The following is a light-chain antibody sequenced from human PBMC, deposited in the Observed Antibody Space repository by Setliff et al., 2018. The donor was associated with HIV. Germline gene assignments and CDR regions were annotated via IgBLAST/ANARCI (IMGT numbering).Light chain of an antibody. CDR1: SSDVGDYKS. Sequence: QSALTQPASVSGSPGQSITISCTGTSSDVGDYKSVSWYQQHPNKAPKLIIYEVSDRPSGVSNRFSGSKSGNTASLTISGLQAEDEADYFCSSNTSISPLYVFATGTKGTVL. J-gene: IGLJ1*01. V-gene: IGLV2-14*01. CDR3: SSNTSISPLYV. CDR2: EVS.